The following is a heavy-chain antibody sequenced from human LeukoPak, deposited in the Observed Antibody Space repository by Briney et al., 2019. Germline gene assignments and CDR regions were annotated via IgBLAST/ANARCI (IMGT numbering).Heavy chain of an antibody. CDR1: GFTFSSYE. J-gene: IGHJ6*02. V-gene: IGHV3-48*03. Sequence: GGSLRLSCAASGFTFSSYEMNWVRQAPGKGLEWVSYISSSGSTIYSADSVKGRFNISRDNAKNSLYLQMNSLRAEDTAVYYCARWQGGYHYVPYGMHVWGQGTTVTVSS. D-gene: IGHD5-12*01. CDR3: ARWQGGYHYVPYGMHV. CDR2: ISSSGSTI.